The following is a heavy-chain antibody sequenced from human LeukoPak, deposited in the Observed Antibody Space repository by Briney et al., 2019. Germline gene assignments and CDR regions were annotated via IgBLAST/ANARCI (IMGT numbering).Heavy chain of an antibody. D-gene: IGHD2-2*02. Sequence: SETLSLTCAVYGGSFSGYYWSWIHQPQGKGLEWIGVINHSGSTNYNPSLKSRVTISVDTSKNQFSLKLSSVTAADTAVYYCARAPYCSSTSCYKGYGEFDYWGQGTLVTVSS. V-gene: IGHV4-34*01. J-gene: IGHJ4*02. CDR2: INHSGST. CDR3: ARAPYCSSTSCYKGYGEFDY. CDR1: GGSFSGYY.